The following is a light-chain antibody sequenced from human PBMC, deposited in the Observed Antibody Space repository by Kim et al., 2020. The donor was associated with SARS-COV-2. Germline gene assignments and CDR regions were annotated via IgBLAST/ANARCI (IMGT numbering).Light chain of an antibody. J-gene: IGKJ5*01. CDR1: QDINRS. CDR2: DAY. Sequence: DIQMTQSPPSLSASVGDKVTISYLASQDINRSLNWFQHKPGKAPKLLIYDAYDLETGVPSRVSGSRSGTNFTLTISNIQPEDVASYYCQQNVLLPISFGHGTRLEIK. V-gene: IGKV1-33*01. CDR3: QQNVLLPIS.